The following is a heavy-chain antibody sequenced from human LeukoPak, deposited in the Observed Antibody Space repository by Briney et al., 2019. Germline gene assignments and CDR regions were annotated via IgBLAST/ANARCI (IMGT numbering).Heavy chain of an antibody. CDR2: ISWNSGRI. V-gene: IGHV3-9*01. CDR1: GFTFSSYG. Sequence: PGGSLRLSCAASGFTFSSYGMPWVRQAPGKGLEWVSGISWNSGRIGYADSVKGRFTISRDNAKNSLYLQMNSLKAEDTALYYCAKDRHYDSSGYADYWGQGTLVTVSS. CDR3: AKDRHYDSSGYADY. D-gene: IGHD3-22*01. J-gene: IGHJ4*02.